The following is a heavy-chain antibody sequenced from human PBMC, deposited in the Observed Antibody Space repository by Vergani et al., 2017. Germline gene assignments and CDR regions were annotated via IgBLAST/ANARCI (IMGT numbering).Heavy chain of an antibody. CDR2: INPNSGGT. D-gene: IGHD6-19*01. Sequence: QVQLVQSGAEVKKPGASVKVSCKASGYTFTGYCMHWVRQAPGQGLEWMGWINPNSGGTNYAQKFQGRVTMTRDTSISTAYMELSRLRSDDTAVYYCAVRDMSYSSGWVPPFDYWGQGTLVTVSS. CDR1: GYTFTGYC. CDR3: AVRDMSYSSGWVPPFDY. V-gene: IGHV1-2*02. J-gene: IGHJ4*02.